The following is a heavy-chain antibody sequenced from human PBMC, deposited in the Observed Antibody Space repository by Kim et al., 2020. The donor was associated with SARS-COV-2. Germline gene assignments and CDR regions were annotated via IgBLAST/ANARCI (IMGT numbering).Heavy chain of an antibody. V-gene: IGHV3-23*01. Sequence: TDSADTVKGRFTSPRENSKNTLFLQMNSLRAEDTAIYYCAKDTGSRSFDYWGQGTLLTVSS. J-gene: IGHJ4*02. CDR3: AKDTGSRSFDY. CDR2: T. D-gene: IGHD2-15*01.